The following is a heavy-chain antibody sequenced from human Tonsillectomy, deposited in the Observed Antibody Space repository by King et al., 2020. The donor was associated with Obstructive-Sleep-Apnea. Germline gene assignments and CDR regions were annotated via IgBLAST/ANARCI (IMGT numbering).Heavy chain of an antibody. D-gene: IGHD3-16*02. V-gene: IGHV4-39*07. CDR2: IYYSGST. J-gene: IGHJ3*02. Sequence: QLQESGPGLVKPSETLSLTCTVSGGSISSSSYYWGWIRQPPGKGLEWIGSIYYSGSTYYNPSLKSRVTISVDTSKNQFSLKLSSVTAADTAVYYCARRLSSQFPSKRGSAPDSRAFDIWGQGTMVTVSS. CDR3: ARRLSSQFPSKRGSAPDSRAFDI. CDR1: GGSISSSSYY.